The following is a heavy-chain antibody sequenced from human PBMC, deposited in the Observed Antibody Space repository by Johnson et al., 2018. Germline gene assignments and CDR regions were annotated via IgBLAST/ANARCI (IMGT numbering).Heavy chain of an antibody. CDR1: GFTFSTYA. D-gene: IGHD2-15*01. Sequence: VHLVASGGGVVQPGRSLRLSCAASGFTFSTYAMHWVRQAPGKGLEWVSVISYDESNKDYADSVKGRFTISRDNSKNTLYLEMNSLRVEDTAVYYCAKDDRPTLRPAAYFQHWGQGTLVTVSS. J-gene: IGHJ1*01. CDR3: AKDDRPTLRPAAYFQH. V-gene: IGHV3-30*18. CDR2: ISYDESNK.